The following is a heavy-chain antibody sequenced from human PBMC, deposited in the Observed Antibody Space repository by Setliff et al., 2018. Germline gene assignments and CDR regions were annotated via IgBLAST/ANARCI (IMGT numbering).Heavy chain of an antibody. CDR3: ARRATYYNFWSGYYDY. J-gene: IGHJ4*02. CDR1: GGSISSSSYY. D-gene: IGHD3-3*01. CDR2: IYYSGST. V-gene: IGHV4-39*07. Sequence: SETLSLTCTVSGGSISSSSYYWGWIRQPPGKGLEWIGSIYYSGSTYYNPSLKSRVTISVDTSKNQFSLKLSSVTAADAAVYYCARRATYYNFWSGYYDYWGQGTLVTVSS.